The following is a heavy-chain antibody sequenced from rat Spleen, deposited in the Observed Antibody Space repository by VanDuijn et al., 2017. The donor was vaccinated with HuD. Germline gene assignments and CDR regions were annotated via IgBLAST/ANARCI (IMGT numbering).Heavy chain of an antibody. CDR1: GFTFNNYW. CDR3: ARTTYDYFDY. V-gene: IGHV5-31*01. D-gene: IGHD2-1*01. CDR2: ITNTGDST. Sequence: EVQLVESGGGLVQPGRSLKLSCVASGFTFNNYWMTWIRQAPGKGLEWVASITNTGDSTYYPDSVKGRFTISRDNAKSTLYLQMNSLRSEDTAAYYCARTTYDYFDYWGQGVMVTVSS. J-gene: IGHJ2*01.